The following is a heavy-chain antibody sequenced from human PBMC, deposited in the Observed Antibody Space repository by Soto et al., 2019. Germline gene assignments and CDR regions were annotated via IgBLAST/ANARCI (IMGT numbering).Heavy chain of an antibody. V-gene: IGHV3-13*01. CDR2: IGTAGDT. CDR1: GFTFRSYD. J-gene: IGHJ2*01. Sequence: ESGGGLVQPGGSLRLSCAASGFTFRSYDMHWVRQATGKGLEWVSAIGTAGDTYYPGSVKGRFTISRENAKNSLYLQMNSLRAEDTAVYYCARDRAVAGHFDLWGRGTLVTVSS. CDR3: ARDRAVAGHFDL. D-gene: IGHD6-19*01.